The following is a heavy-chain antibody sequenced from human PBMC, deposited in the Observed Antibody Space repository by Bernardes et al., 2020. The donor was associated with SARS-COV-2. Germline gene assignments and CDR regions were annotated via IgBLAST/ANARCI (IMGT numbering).Heavy chain of an antibody. J-gene: IGHJ4*02. Sequence: LSLTCTVSGGSFSGYFWSWIRQHPEKGLEWIGYVSYSGSAYYNPSLKSRVTISVDTSKNQFSLKLSSVTAADTAVYYCARALPPDFWGQGTLVTVSS. V-gene: IGHV4-31*03. CDR3: ARALPPDF. CDR2: VSYSGSA. CDR1: GGSFSGYF.